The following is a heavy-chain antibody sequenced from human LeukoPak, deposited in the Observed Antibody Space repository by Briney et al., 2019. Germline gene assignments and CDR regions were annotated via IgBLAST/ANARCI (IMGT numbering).Heavy chain of an antibody. Sequence: GGSLRLSCAASGFTFSTYAMSWVRQAPGKGLEWVSSISSSGEFTYYVYSVKGRFTISRDNSKNTLYLQMSSLTAEDTAVYYCAKEPRFYYDSSGFDYWGQGTLVTVSS. D-gene: IGHD3-22*01. J-gene: IGHJ4*02. CDR3: AKEPRFYYDSSGFDY. CDR1: GFTFSTYA. CDR2: ISSSGEFT. V-gene: IGHV3-23*01.